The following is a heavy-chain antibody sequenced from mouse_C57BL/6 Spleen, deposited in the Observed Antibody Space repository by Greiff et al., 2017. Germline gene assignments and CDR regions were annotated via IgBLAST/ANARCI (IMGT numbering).Heavy chain of an antibody. J-gene: IGHJ2*01. CDR2: ISSGSSTI. Sequence: DVKLVESGGGLVKPGGSLKLSCAASGFTFSDYGMHWVRQAPEKGLEWVAYISSGSSTIYYADTVKGRFTISRDNAKNTLFLQMTSLRSEDTAMYYCARPGGVTTGVSFDYWGQGTTLTVSS. CDR1: GFTFSDYG. CDR3: ARPGGVTTGVSFDY. D-gene: IGHD2-2*01. V-gene: IGHV5-17*01.